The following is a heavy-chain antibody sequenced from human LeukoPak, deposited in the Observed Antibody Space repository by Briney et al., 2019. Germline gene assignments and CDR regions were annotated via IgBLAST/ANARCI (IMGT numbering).Heavy chain of an antibody. CDR3: AKDKGCSSTSCYIDDYYYGMDV. CDR2: ISWNSGSI. Sequence: GGSLRLSCAASGFTFDDYAMHWVRHAPGKGLEWVSGISWNSGSIGYADSVKGRFTISRDNAKNSLYLQMNSLRAEDMALYYCAKDKGCSSTSCYIDDYYYGMDVWGQGTTVTVSS. CDR1: GFTFDDYA. V-gene: IGHV3-9*03. D-gene: IGHD2-2*02. J-gene: IGHJ6*02.